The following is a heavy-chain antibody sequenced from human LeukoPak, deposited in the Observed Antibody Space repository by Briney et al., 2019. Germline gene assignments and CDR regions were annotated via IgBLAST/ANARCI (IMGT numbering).Heavy chain of an antibody. CDR3: ARDSVYCSSTSCYRSYAFDI. Sequence: SETLSLTCAVYGGSFSGYYWSWIRQPPGKGLEWIGEINHSGSTNYNPSLKSRVTISVDTSKNQFSLKLSSVTAADTAVYYCARDSVYCSSTSCYRSYAFDIWGQGTMVTVSS. D-gene: IGHD2-2*01. CDR1: GGSFSGYY. J-gene: IGHJ3*02. V-gene: IGHV4-34*01. CDR2: INHSGST.